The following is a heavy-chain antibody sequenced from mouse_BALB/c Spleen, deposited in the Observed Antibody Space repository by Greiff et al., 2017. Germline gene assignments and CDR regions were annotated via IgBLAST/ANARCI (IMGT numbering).Heavy chain of an antibody. D-gene: IGHD1-1*01. CDR1: GFSLTSYG. J-gene: IGHJ4*01. Sequence: QVQLQQSGPGLVAPSQSLSITCTVSGFSLTSYGVHWVRQPPGKGLEWLGVIWAGGSTNYNSALMSRLSISKDNSKSQVFLKMNSLQTDDTAMYYCARGDTNYYGSSYAMDYWGQGTSVTVSS. V-gene: IGHV2-9*02. CDR2: IWAGGST. CDR3: ARGDTNYYGSSYAMDY.